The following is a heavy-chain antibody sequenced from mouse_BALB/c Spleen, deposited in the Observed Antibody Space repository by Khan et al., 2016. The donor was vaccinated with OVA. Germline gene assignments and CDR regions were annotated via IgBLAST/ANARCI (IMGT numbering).Heavy chain of an antibody. J-gene: IGHJ3*01. D-gene: IGHD1-1*01. CDR3: ARDYGSSFWFAN. V-gene: IGHV1S136*01. Sequence: VQLQQSGPELVKPGASVKMSCKASGYTFTNYIIHWVKQKPGQGLEWIGYINPHNDGSKYNEKFIDKATLISDKSSSTAYMELSGLTSEDSAVXYCARDYGSSFWFANWGQGTLVTVSA. CDR1: GYTFTNYI. CDR2: INPHNDGS.